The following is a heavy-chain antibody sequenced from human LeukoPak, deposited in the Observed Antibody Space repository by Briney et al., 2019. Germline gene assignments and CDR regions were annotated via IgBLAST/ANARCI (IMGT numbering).Heavy chain of an antibody. CDR1: GGSISSRGFY. CDR2: INYSGRT. D-gene: IGHD4-17*01. J-gene: IGHJ5*02. V-gene: IGHV4-39*01. Sequence: PSETLSLTCTVSGGSISSRGFYGSWIRQPPGKGLECIGTINYSGRTFYSSSLRSRVTISVDTSKNQFSLKLRSVTGADQAVYYCARQDDNEHGDPNWFDPWGQGSLVTVSS. CDR3: ARQDDNEHGDPNWFDP.